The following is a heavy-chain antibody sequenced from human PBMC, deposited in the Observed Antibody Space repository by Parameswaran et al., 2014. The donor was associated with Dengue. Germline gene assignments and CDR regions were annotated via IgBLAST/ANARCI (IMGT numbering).Heavy chain of an antibody. CDR2: IYYSGST. Sequence: RWIRQPPGKGLEWIGYIYYSGSTYYNPSLKSRVTISVDTSKNQFSLKLSSVTAADTAVYYCARDQDYGERGRDAFDIWGQGTMVTVSS. V-gene: IGHV4-31*02. D-gene: IGHD4-17*01. J-gene: IGHJ3*02. CDR3: ARDQDYGERGRDAFDI.